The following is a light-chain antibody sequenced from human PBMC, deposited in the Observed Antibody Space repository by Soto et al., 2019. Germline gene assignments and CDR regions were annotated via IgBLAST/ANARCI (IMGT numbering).Light chain of an antibody. V-gene: IGLV2-11*01. Sequence: QSALTQPRSVSGSPGQSVTISCTGTSSDVGGYNYVSWYQHHPGKAPKLMIYDVSKRPSGVPNRFSGSKSGNTASLTISGLQAEDEADYYCCSYSASYSWVFGGGTKLTVL. CDR1: SSDVGGYNY. CDR2: DVS. CDR3: CSYSASYSWV. J-gene: IGLJ3*02.